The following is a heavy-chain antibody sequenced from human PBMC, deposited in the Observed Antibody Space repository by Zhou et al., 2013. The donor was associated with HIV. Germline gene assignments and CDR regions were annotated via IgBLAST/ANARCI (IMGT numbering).Heavy chain of an antibody. Sequence: QVQLVQSGAEVKKPGSSVKVSCKASGYTFISYNINWVRQATGQGLEWMGWMNPNSGNTGYAQKFQGRVTVTTDTSTNTAYMELRSLRSDDTAVYYCARALSTRWIGGGFFYMDVWGKGTTVTVS. J-gene: IGHJ6*03. CDR3: ARALSTRWIGGGFFYMDV. CDR1: GYTFISYN. CDR2: MNPNSGNT. V-gene: IGHV1-8*02. D-gene: IGHD3-3*02.